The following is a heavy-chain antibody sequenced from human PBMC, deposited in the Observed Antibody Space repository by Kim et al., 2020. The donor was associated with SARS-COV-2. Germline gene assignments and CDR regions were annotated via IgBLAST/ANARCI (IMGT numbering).Heavy chain of an antibody. D-gene: IGHD3-16*01. V-gene: IGHV3-33*01. CDR1: GFTFRSYG. CDR2: IWYDGSNK. CDR3: ARGGGGSRLWGAFDI. Sequence: GGSLRLSCAASGFTFRSYGMHWVRQAPGKGLEWVAVIWYDGSNKYYADSVKGRFTISRDNSKNTLYLQMNSLRAEDTAVYYCARGGGGSRLWGAFDIWG. J-gene: IGHJ3*02.